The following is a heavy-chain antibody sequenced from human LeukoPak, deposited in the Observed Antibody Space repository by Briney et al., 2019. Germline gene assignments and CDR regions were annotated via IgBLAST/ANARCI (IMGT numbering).Heavy chain of an antibody. CDR1: GGSFSGYY. V-gene: IGHV4-34*01. CDR3: AREGEGDPTTFVAFDI. Sequence: PSETLSLTCAVYGGSFSGYYWSWIRQPPGKGLEWIGEINHSGSTNYNPSLKSRVTISVDTFKNQFSLKLSSVTAADTAVYYCAREGEGDPTTFVAFDIWGQGTMVTVSS. CDR2: INHSGST. J-gene: IGHJ3*02. D-gene: IGHD2-21*02.